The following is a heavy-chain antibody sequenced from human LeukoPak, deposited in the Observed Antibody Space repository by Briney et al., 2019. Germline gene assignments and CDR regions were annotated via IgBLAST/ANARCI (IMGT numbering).Heavy chain of an antibody. CDR2: ISYDGSNK. CDR1: GFTFSSYA. D-gene: IGHD7-27*01. J-gene: IGHJ3*02. V-gene: IGHV3-30*04. Sequence: GGSLRLSCAASGFTFSSYAMHWVRQAPGKGLEWVAVISYDGSNKYYADSVKGRFTISRDNSKNTLYLQMNSLRAEDTAVYYCASSVSVTGSDAFDIWGQGTMVTVSS. CDR3: ASSVSVTGSDAFDI.